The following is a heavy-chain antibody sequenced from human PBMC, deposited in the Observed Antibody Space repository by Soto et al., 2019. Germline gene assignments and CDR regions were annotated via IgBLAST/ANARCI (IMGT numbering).Heavy chain of an antibody. CDR3: AHRRPTVITPFDY. CDR2: VNWNDNK. CDR1: GFSLSTRGVG. Sequence: QITLKESGPTLVEPTQTLTLTCTFSGFSLSTRGVGLGWIRQPPGQALKWLAFVNWNDNKRYSPTLTSRLTITQDTCKSPVVLTMTNMDSVDRGTYYCAHRRPTVITPFDYWGQGTVVTVSS. D-gene: IGHD4-17*01. V-gene: IGHV2-5*01. J-gene: IGHJ4*02.